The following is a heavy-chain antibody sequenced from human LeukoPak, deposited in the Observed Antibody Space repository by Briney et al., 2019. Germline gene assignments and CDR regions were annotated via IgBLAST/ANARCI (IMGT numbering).Heavy chain of an antibody. D-gene: IGHD1-7*01. CDR3: AREGDGSYNWNSFDY. V-gene: IGHV3-11*04. Sequence: GGSLRLSCAASGFTFSDYYMSWIRQAPGKGLEWVSYISSSGSTIYFADSVKGRFTISRDNAKNSLYLQMNSLRAEDTAVYYCAREGDGSYNWNSFDYWGQGTLVTVSS. J-gene: IGHJ4*02. CDR2: ISSSGSTI. CDR1: GFTFSDYY.